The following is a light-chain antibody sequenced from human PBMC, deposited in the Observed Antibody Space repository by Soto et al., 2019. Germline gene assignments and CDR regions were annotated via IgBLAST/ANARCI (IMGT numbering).Light chain of an antibody. CDR2: GAS. CDR3: QQYGSSRT. Sequence: EIVLTQSPGTLSLSPGERATLSCRASQSVSSSYLAWYQQKPGQAPRLLIYGASSRATGIPDRFSGSGSGTYFTLTISRLEAEDFAVYYCQQYGSSRTFGQGTKVEIK. J-gene: IGKJ1*01. CDR1: QSVSSSY. V-gene: IGKV3-20*01.